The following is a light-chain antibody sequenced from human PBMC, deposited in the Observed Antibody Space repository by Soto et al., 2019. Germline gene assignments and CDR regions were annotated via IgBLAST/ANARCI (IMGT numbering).Light chain of an antibody. CDR2: WAS. J-gene: IGKJ1*01. CDR3: QQYYSTPPT. CDR1: QSVLYSSNNKNY. V-gene: IGKV4-1*01. Sequence: DIVMTQSPDSLAVSLGERATINCKSSQSVLYSSNNKNYLAWYQQKPGQPPKLLFYWASTRESGVPDRFSGSRSGTDFTLTISSLHSEDVAVYYCQQYYSTPPTFGQGTKVEIK.